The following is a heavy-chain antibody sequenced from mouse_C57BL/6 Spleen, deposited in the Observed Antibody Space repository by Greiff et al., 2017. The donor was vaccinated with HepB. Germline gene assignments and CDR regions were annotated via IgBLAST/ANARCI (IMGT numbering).Heavy chain of an antibody. Sequence: QVQLKQSGAELVRPGASVKLSCKASGYTFTDYYINWVKQRPGQGLEWIARIYPGSGNTYYNEKFKGKATLTAEKSSSTAYMQLSSLTSEDSAVYFCARWTGSPWGQGTLVTVSA. CDR2: IYPGSGNT. V-gene: IGHV1-76*01. D-gene: IGHD4-1*01. CDR1: GYTFTDYY. J-gene: IGHJ3*01. CDR3: ARWTGSP.